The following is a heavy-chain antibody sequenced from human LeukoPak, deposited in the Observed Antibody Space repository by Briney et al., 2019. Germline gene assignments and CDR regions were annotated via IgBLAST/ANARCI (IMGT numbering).Heavy chain of an antibody. Sequence: SETLSLTCAVSGGSISNSRYYWGWIRQTPGKGLEWIGTMHYSGSTYYNPYLKSRVTISVDTSKNQFSLKLSSVTAADTAVYYCARGLAAARSFWGQGTLVTVSS. CDR2: MHYSGST. J-gene: IGHJ4*02. CDR3: ARGLAAARSF. CDR1: GGSISNSRYY. D-gene: IGHD6-13*01. V-gene: IGHV4-39*01.